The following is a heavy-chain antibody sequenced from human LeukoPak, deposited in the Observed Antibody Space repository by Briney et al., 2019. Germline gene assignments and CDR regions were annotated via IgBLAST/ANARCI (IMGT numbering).Heavy chain of an antibody. Sequence: PSETLSLTCTVSVGSISSSSYYWGWIRQPPGKGLEWIGSIYYSGSTYYNPSLKSRVTISVDTSKNQFSLKLSSVTAADTAVYYCARRGTVTTERFDYWGQGTLVTVSS. CDR2: IYYSGST. CDR3: ARRGTVTTERFDY. V-gene: IGHV4-39*01. J-gene: IGHJ4*02. CDR1: VGSISSSSYY. D-gene: IGHD4-11*01.